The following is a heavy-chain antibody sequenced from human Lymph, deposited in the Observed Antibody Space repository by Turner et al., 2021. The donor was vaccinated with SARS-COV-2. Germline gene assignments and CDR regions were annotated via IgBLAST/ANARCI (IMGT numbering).Heavy chain of an antibody. Sequence: QVQLVQSGAEVKKPGSSVKVSCKASGGTFSSSAISWVRQAPGQGLEGMGGIIPRLAKAKNAKKFQGRVKITPEKSTSTAYMELSSLRSEETAVYFCARIAAPGMGGGVHYYYYAMDVWGQGTTVTVSS. CDR1: GGTFSSSA. CDR3: ARIAAPGMGGGVHYYYYAMDV. V-gene: IGHV1-69*10. J-gene: IGHJ6*02. CDR2: IIPRLAKA. D-gene: IGHD6-13*01.